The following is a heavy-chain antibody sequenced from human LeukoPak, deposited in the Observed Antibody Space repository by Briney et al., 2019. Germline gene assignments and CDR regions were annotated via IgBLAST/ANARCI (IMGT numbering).Heavy chain of an antibody. CDR2: IYYSGST. Sequence: SETLSLTCTVSGGSISSSSYYWGWIRQPPGKGLEWIGSIYYSGSTYYNPSLKSRVTISVDTSKNQFSLKLSSVTAADTAVYYCASQDYGDYRDGFAPWGQGTLVTVSS. V-gene: IGHV4-39*01. J-gene: IGHJ5*02. CDR3: ASQDYGDYRDGFAP. D-gene: IGHD4-17*01. CDR1: GGSISSSSYY.